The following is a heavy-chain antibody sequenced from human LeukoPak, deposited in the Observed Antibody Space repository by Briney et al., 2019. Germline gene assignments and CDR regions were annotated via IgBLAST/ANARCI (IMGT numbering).Heavy chain of an antibody. CDR2: ISSSSSFT. CDR3: AREEVREGYNRGQGDY. D-gene: IGHD5-24*01. J-gene: IGHJ4*01. CDR1: GFTFSDYN. Sequence: GGSLRLSCAASGFTFSDYNMSWIRQAPGKGLEWVSYISSSSSFTNYADSVKGRFTISRDNAKNSLYLQMNSLRAEDTAVYYCAREEVREGYNRGQGDYWGDGTLVTVSS. V-gene: IGHV3-11*05.